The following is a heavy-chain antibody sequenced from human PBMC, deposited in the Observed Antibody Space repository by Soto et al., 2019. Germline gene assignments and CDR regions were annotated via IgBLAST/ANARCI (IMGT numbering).Heavy chain of an antibody. V-gene: IGHV4-61*01. CDR2: IYYIGST. D-gene: IGHD3-22*01. J-gene: IGHJ4*02. CDR3: ARESSGDFDY. CDR1: GGSVSSGTYY. Sequence: QVQLQESGPGLVKPSETLSLTCTVSGGSVSSGTYYWSWIRQPPGKGLEWIGYIYYIGSTNYNPALKSRVTISVDTTKNQFSMKLSSVTAADTAVYYCARESSGDFDYWGQGTLVTVSS.